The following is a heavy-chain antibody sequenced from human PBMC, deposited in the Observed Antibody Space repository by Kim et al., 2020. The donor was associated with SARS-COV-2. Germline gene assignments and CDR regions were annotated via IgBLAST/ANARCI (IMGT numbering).Heavy chain of an antibody. CDR1: GFTVSSNY. CDR2: IYSGGST. CDR3: ARARGEWEPGS. V-gene: IGHV3-66*01. J-gene: IGHJ4*02. D-gene: IGHD1-26*01. Sequence: GGSLRLSCAASGFTVSSNYMSWVRQAPGKGLEWVSVIYSGGSTYYADSVKGRFTISRDNSKNTLYLQMNSLRAEDTAVYYCARARGEWEPGSWGQGTLVTVSS.